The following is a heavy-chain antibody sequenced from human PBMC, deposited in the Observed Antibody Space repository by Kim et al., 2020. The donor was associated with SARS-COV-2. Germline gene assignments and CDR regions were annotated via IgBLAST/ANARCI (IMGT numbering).Heavy chain of an antibody. CDR3: AKGWDVTGLDY. V-gene: IGHV3-23*01. Sequence: GGSLRLSCEDSGLIFNTYAVNWVRQAPGKGLEWISAISSDGANTYYTKSVKGRFTISRDNSKNTGYLQMDSLRAEDTALYYCAKGWDVTGLDYWGQGTLVTVSS. J-gene: IGHJ4*02. D-gene: IGHD1-26*01. CDR1: GLIFNTYA. CDR2: ISSDGANT.